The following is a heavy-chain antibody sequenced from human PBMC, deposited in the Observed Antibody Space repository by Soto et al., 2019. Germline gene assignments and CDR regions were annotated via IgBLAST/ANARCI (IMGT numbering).Heavy chain of an antibody. J-gene: IGHJ4*02. D-gene: IGHD3-10*01. V-gene: IGHV4-61*01. CDR3: ATLRGLGVVSPYFDY. CDR1: GGSVSSGSYY. Sequence: SETLSLTCTVSGGSVSSGSYYWSWIRQPPGKGLEWIGYIYYSGSTNYNPSLKSRVTISVDTSKNQFSLKLSSVTAADTAVYFCATLRGLGVVSPYFDYWGQGLMVTVSS. CDR2: IYYSGST.